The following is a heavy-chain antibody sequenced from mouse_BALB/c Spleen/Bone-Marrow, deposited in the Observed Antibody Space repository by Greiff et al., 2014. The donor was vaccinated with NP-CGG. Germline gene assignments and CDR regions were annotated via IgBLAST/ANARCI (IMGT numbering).Heavy chain of an antibody. J-gene: IGHJ3*01. D-gene: IGHD1-1*01. Sequence: DLVKPGASVKLSCKASGCTFTSYWINWIKQRPGQGLEWIGRIPPGSGTTYYNEMFKGKATLTVDTSSTTAYIQLSSLSSEDSAVYFCARGSYYYGSSSPWFACWGQGTLVTVSA. V-gene: IGHV1S41*01. CDR3: ARGSYYYGSSSPWFAC. CDR1: GCTFTSYW. CDR2: IPPGSGTT.